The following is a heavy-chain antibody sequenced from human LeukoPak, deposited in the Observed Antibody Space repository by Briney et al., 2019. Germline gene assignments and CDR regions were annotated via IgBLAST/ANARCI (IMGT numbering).Heavy chain of an antibody. Sequence: SETLSLTCSVSGGSISSFYCNWMRQPAGKGLEWIGRIYTSGTTTYNPSLKSRVTMSVDTSKNQFSLKLSSVTAADTAVYYCARGTNYNSSSRYYYYMDVWGKGTTVTISS. CDR1: GGSISSFY. CDR2: IYTSGTT. D-gene: IGHD6-13*01. V-gene: IGHV4-4*07. CDR3: ARGTNYNSSSRYYYYMDV. J-gene: IGHJ6*03.